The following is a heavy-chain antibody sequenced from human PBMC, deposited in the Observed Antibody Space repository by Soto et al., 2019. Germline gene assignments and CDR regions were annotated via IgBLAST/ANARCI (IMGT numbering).Heavy chain of an antibody. D-gene: IGHD3-22*01. CDR3: ARDLYYYDPWFDP. J-gene: IGHJ5*02. Sequence: EVQLVESGGGLVKPGGSLRLSCAASGFTFSSYSMNWVRQAPGKGLEWVSSISSSSSYIYYADSVKGRFTISRDNAKNSLYLQMNSLRAEDTAGYYCARDLYYYDPWFDPWGQGTLVTVSS. CDR2: ISSSSSYI. CDR1: GFTFSSYS. V-gene: IGHV3-21*01.